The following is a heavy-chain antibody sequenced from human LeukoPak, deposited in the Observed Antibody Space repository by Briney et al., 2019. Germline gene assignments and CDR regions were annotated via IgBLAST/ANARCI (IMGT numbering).Heavy chain of an antibody. Sequence: ASVKVSCKAFGYTFTSFGISWVRQAPGQGLEWMGWISAYNGNIKYAQKFQGRVTMTTDISTSTAYMEVRSLRSGDTVVYYCVRDLGVDTTMIFFDYWGQGSVVTVSS. D-gene: IGHD3-22*01. CDR1: GYTFTSFG. V-gene: IGHV1-18*01. CDR2: ISAYNGNI. J-gene: IGHJ4*02. CDR3: VRDLGVDTTMIFFDY.